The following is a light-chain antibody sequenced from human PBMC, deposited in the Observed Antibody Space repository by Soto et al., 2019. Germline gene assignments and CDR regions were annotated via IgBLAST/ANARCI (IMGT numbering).Light chain of an antibody. CDR3: QQYNNWPWT. CDR1: QSVSSN. J-gene: IGKJ1*01. V-gene: IGKV3-15*01. Sequence: EIVMTQSPATLSVSPGERATLSCRASQSVSSNLAWYQQKPGQAPRLLIYGASTRATGIPARFSGRGSGTGFTLTISSLQSEDFAVYYCQQYNNWPWTFGQGAKVEIK. CDR2: GAS.